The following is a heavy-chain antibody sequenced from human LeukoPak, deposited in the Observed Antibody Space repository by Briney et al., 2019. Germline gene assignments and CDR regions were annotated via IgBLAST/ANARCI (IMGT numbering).Heavy chain of an antibody. CDR2: ISYDGSNK. Sequence: SGGSLRLSCAASGFTFSNYGMHWVRQAPGKGLEWVAVISYDGSNKYYADSVKGRFTISRDNSKNTLYLQMNSLRAEDTAVYYCAKDPRRYSRTGGYFDYWGQGTLVTVSS. D-gene: IGHD6-13*01. V-gene: IGHV3-30*18. CDR3: AKDPRRYSRTGGYFDY. CDR1: GFTFSNYG. J-gene: IGHJ4*02.